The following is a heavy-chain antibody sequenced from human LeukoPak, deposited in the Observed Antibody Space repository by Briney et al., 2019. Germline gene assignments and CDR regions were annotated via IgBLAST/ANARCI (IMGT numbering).Heavy chain of an antibody. CDR3: ARENDTHYDFWSGPNRYGMDV. V-gene: IGHV4-4*07. J-gene: IGHJ6*02. CDR2: IYTSGST. D-gene: IGHD3-3*01. CDR1: GGSISSYY. Sequence: SETLSLTCTVSGGSISSYYWSWIRQPAGKGLEWIGRIYTSGSTNYNPSLKSRVTMSVDTSKNQFSLKLSSVTAADTAVYYCARENDTHYDFWSGPNRYGMDVWGQGTTVTVSS.